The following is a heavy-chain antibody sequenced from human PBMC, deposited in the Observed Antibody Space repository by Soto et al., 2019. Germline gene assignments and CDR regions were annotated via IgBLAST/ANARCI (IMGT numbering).Heavy chain of an antibody. D-gene: IGHD2-2*02. CDR3: AKDSLRGVVPAAISVH. J-gene: IGHJ4*02. CDR2: ISAYNGNT. CDR1: GYTFTSYG. V-gene: IGHV1-18*01. Sequence: ASVKVSCKASGYTFTSYGISWVRQAPGQGLEWMGWISAYNGNTNYAQKLQGRVTMTTDTSTSTAYMELRSLRADDTAVYYCAKDSLRGVVPAAISVHWGQGTLVTVSS.